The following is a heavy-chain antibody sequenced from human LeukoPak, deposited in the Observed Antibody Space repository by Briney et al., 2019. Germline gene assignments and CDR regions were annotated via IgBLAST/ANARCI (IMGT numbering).Heavy chain of an antibody. D-gene: IGHD2-15*01. CDR3: ARDRSIVVVVAALDY. Sequence: GGSLRLSCAASGFTFSSYAMHWVRQAPGKGLEWVAVISYDGSNKYYADSVKGRFTISRDNSKNTLYLQMNSLRAEDTAVYYCARDRSIVVVVAALDYWGQGTLVTVSS. CDR1: GFTFSSYA. V-gene: IGHV3-30-3*01. J-gene: IGHJ4*02. CDR2: ISYDGSNK.